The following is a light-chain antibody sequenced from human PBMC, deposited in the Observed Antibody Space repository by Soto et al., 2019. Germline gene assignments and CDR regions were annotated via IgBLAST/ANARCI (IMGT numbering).Light chain of an antibody. V-gene: IGLV1-40*01. Sequence: QSVLTQPPSVSGAPGQRVTISCTGSSSNIGAGYDVHWYQQLPGTAPKLLIYGNSNRPSGVPDRFSGSKSGTSASLAITGRQDEDEADYYGQSYDSSLSGSYVFGTGTKLTVL. J-gene: IGLJ1*01. CDR1: SSNIGAGYD. CDR3: QSYDSSLSGSYV. CDR2: GNS.